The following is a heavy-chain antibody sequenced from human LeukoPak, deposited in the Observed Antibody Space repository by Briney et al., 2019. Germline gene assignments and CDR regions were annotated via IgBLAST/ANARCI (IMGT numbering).Heavy chain of an antibody. CDR1: GGSISSGDYY. Sequence: SETLSLTCAVSGGSISSGDYYWSWIRQPPGKGLEWIGYIFHSGTTYYNPSLESRLIISVDTSKNQFSLKLSSVSAADTAVYYGARGLDYHDSSAPKAFNTWGQGTKVTFSS. D-gene: IGHD3-22*01. CDR2: IFHSGTT. J-gene: IGHJ3*02. CDR3: ARGLDYHDSSAPKAFNT. V-gene: IGHV4-30-4*01.